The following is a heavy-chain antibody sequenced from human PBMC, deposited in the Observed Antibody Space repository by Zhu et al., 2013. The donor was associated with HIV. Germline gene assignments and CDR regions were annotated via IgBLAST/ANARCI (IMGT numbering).Heavy chain of an antibody. CDR1: GGTFSSYA. Sequence: QVQLVQSGAEVKKPGSSVKVSCKASGGTFSSYAISWVRQAPGQGLEWMGGIIPIFGTANYAQKFQGRVTITADKSTSTAYMELSSLRSEDTAVYYCARGARGTIFGVLYDAFDIWGQGTMGHRSLQ. CDR3: ARGARGTIFGVLYDAFDI. CDR2: IIPIFGTA. J-gene: IGHJ3*02. D-gene: IGHD3-3*01. V-gene: IGHV1-69*06.